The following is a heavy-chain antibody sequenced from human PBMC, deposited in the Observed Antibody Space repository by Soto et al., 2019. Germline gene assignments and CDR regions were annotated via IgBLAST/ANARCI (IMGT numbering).Heavy chain of an antibody. CDR3: ARGPVLKNFDY. J-gene: IGHJ4*02. V-gene: IGHV3-33*01. CDR1: GFTFSSYG. Sequence: LRLSCAASGFTFSSYGMHWVRQAPGKGLEWVAVIWYDGSNKYYADSVKGRFTISRDNSKNTLYLQMNSLRAEDTAVYYCARGPVLKNFDYWGQGTLVTVSS. CDR2: IWYDGSNK.